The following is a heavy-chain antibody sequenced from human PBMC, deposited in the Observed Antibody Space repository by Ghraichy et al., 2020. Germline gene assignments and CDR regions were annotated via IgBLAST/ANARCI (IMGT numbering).Heavy chain of an antibody. D-gene: IGHD2-8*01. J-gene: IGHJ4*02. Sequence: ASVKVSCKASGYTFTGYYMHWVRQAPGQGLEWMGWINPNSGGTNYAQKFQGRVTMTRDTSISTAYMELSRLRSDDTAVYYCARDICTNGVCYTDYWGQGTLVTVSS. CDR2: INPNSGGT. V-gene: IGHV1-2*02. CDR1: GYTFTGYY. CDR3: ARDICTNGVCYTDY.